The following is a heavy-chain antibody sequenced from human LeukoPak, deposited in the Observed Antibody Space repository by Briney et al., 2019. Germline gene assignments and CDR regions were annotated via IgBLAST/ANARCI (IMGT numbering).Heavy chain of an antibody. V-gene: IGHV4-38-2*02. CDR2: IFQSVST. CDR1: GYSISGAYY. J-gene: IGHJ4*02. Sequence: SETLSLTCTVSGYSISGAYYWGWIRQPPGKGLEWIGTIFQSVSTYYNPSLKSRVTTSVDTSKNQFSLKLSSVTAADTAVYYCARNNSNGFDFWSQGTLVTISS. D-gene: IGHD6-19*01. CDR3: ARNNSNGFDF.